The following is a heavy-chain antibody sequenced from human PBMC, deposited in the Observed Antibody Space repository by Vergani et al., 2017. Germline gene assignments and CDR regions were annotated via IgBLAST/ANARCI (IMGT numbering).Heavy chain of an antibody. Sequence: EVQLVESGGGLVQPGGSLRLSCAASGFTFSSYWMSWVRQAPGKGLEWVANIKDGSEKYYVDSVKGRFTISRDNAKNSLYLQMNSLRAEDTAVYYCARAWTISDPLIWGQGTLVTVSS. J-gene: IGHJ4*02. V-gene: IGHV3-7*03. CDR2: IKDGSEK. CDR1: GFTFSSYW. CDR3: ARAWTISDPLI. D-gene: IGHD3/OR15-3a*01.